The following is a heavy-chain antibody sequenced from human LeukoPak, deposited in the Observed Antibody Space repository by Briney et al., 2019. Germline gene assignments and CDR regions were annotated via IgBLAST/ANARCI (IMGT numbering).Heavy chain of an antibody. J-gene: IGHJ4*02. CDR3: ARDDGGNSGTFVDY. CDR2: ISDDGRNQ. Sequence: GGSLRLSCAASGFSFDNYALHWVRQAPGKGLEWMALISDDGRNQYYADSVKGRFTISRDNSKNTLYLQLNSLRTEDTAVYYCARDDGGNSGTFVDYWGQGTLVTVSS. V-gene: IGHV3-30*04. CDR1: GFSFDNYA. D-gene: IGHD1-26*01.